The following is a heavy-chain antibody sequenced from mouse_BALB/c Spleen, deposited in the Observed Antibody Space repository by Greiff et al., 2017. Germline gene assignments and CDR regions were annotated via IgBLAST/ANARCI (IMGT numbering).Heavy chain of an antibody. D-gene: IGHD1-1*01. Sequence: DVKLQESGPGLVKPSQSLSLTCTVTGYSITSDYAWNWIRQFPGNKLEWMGYISYSGSTSYNPSLKSRISITRDTSKNQFFLQLNSVTTEDTATYYCARSYYGNPDYWGQGTTLTVSS. CDR3: ARSYYGNPDY. CDR2: ISYSGST. J-gene: IGHJ2*01. V-gene: IGHV3-2*02. CDR1: GYSITSDYA.